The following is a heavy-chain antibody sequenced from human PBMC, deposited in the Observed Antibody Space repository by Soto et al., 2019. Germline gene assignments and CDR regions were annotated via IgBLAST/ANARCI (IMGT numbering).Heavy chain of an antibody. J-gene: IGHJ6*02. V-gene: IGHV3-73*01. CDR1: GFTFSGSA. CDR2: IRSKANSYAT. CDR3: TREWRRALCIDV. D-gene: IGHD3-3*01. Sequence: GGSLRLSCAASGFTFSGSAMHWVRQASGKGLEWVGRIRSKANSYATAYAASVKGRFTISRDDSKNTAYLQMNSLKTEDTAVYYCTREWRRALCIDVWGQGTRVTVFS.